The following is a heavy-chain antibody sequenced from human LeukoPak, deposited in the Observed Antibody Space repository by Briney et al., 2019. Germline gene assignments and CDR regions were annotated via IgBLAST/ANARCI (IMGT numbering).Heavy chain of an antibody. Sequence: PSETLSLTCTVSRASISSYYWSWIRQPPGKGLEWIGYIYYTGNSNYNPSLKSRVTMSVDTSKNQFSLKLSSVTAADTAVYYCARDLRIAAAGMAWFDPWGQGTLVTVSS. V-gene: IGHV4-59*01. D-gene: IGHD6-13*01. CDR3: ARDLRIAAAGMAWFDP. CDR1: RASISSYY. CDR2: IYYTGNS. J-gene: IGHJ5*02.